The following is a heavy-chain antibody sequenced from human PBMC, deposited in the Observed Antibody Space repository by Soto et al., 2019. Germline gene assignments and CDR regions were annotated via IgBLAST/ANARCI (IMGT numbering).Heavy chain of an antibody. Sequence: QVQLVQSGAEVKKPGSSVKVSCKASGGTFSSYAISWVRQAPGQGLELMGGIIPIFGTANYAQKFQGRVTISADESTSTAYMELSSLRSEDTAVYYCARESRYCSGGSCYFLPGIDYWGQGTLVTVSS. V-gene: IGHV1-69*12. CDR1: GGTFSSYA. CDR3: ARESRYCSGGSCYFLPGIDY. D-gene: IGHD2-15*01. J-gene: IGHJ4*02. CDR2: IIPIFGTA.